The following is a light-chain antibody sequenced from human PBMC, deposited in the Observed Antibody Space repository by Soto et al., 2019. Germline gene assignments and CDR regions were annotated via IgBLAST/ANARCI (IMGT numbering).Light chain of an antibody. Sequence: EIVLTQSPATLSLSPVEIATLYFSSSQSVSSFLAWYQQKPGQAPRLLIYDASNRAAGIPARFSGSGSGTDFSLTISSLEPEDFAVYYCQQRSNWPVNCGQGTRRAIK. CDR3: QQRSNWPVN. CDR1: QSVSSF. J-gene: IGKJ5*01. V-gene: IGKV3-11*01. CDR2: DAS.